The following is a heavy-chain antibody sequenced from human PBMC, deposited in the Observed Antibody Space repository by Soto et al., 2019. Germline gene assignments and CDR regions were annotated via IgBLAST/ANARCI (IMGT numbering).Heavy chain of an antibody. V-gene: IGHV3-30*18. J-gene: IGHJ4*02. CDR3: AKDLNAYPYYYGSGGEFDY. D-gene: IGHD3-10*01. CDR1: GFTFSSYG. CDR2: ISYDGSNK. Sequence: GGSLRLSCAASGFTFSSYGMHWVRQAPGKGLEWVAVISYDGSNKYYADSVKGRFTISRDNSKNTLYLQMNSLRAEDTAVYYCAKDLNAYPYYYGSGGEFDYWGQGTLVTVSS.